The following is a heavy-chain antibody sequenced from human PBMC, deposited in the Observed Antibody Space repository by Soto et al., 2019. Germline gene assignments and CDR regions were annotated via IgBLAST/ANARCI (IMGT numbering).Heavy chain of an antibody. CDR3: ARQGNGAERLALWARGSHVTGSSGM. D-gene: IGHD1-26*01. CDR1: GDSFSSHW. J-gene: IGHJ6*01. V-gene: IGHV5-51*01. CDR2: IYPGDSDT. Sequence: GESRKISCKGSGDSFSSHWIGWVRQMPGKGLDWMGIIYPGDSDTRYGPTFQGQVTISVDKSINTAYLQWSSLKASDTAMYYCARQGNGAERLALWARGSHVTGSSGM.